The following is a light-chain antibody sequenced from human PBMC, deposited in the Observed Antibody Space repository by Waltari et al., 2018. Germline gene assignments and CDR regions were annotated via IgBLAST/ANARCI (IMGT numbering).Light chain of an antibody. CDR1: PTISNS. CDR2: GSF. CDR3: QQSSSSPIT. J-gene: IGKJ5*01. V-gene: IGKV1-39*01. Sequence: DIQMTQSPPSLSASVGDRVTITCRASPTISNSIDWYQQKPGKAPKLLIYGSFFLQSGVPSRFSGSESGTDFTLTISSLQPEDFATYYCQQSSSSPITFGQGTRLEIK.